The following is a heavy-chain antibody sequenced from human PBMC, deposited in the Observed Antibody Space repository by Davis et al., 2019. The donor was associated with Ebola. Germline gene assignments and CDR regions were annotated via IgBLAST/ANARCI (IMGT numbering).Heavy chain of an antibody. CDR1: GLTFNDAW. V-gene: IGHV3-15*04. Sequence: PGGSLRLSCAASGLTFNDAWMSWVRQAPGKGLEWVGRIASRVDGVTTAYAAPVKGRFTISRDDSKHTMYLHMNSLKTEDTAVYYCHTDGVDTVAARDYWGQGTLVSVSS. CDR2: IASRVDGVTT. CDR3: HTDGVDTVAARDY. J-gene: IGHJ4*02. D-gene: IGHD5-12*01.